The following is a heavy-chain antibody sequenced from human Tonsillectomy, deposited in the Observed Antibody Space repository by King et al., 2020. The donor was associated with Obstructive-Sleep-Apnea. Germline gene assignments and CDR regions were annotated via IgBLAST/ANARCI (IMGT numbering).Heavy chain of an antibody. CDR3: ARDLEVDY. V-gene: IGHV3-7*01. CDR2: IKQDGSEK. CDR1: GFTFSRYW. Sequence: QLVQSGGGLVQPGWSLRLSCAASGFTFSRYWMSWVRQAPGKGLEWVANIKQDGSEKYYVESVKGRFTISRDNAKNSLYLQMNSLRAEDTAVYYCARDLEVDYWGQGTLVTVSS. J-gene: IGHJ4*02.